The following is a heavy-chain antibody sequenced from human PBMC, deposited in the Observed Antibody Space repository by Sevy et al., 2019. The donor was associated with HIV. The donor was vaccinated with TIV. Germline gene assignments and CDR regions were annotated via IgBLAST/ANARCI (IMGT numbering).Heavy chain of an antibody. CDR1: GYTFTSYG. CDR2: ISAYNGNT. D-gene: IGHD3-10*01. Sequence: ASVKVSCKASGYTFTSYGISWVRQAPGQGLEWMGWISAYNGNTNYAQKLQGRVTMTTDTSTSTAYMELRSLRSDDTAVYYCARDSIPLVQGVIITPYYYGMDVWGQGTTVIVSS. V-gene: IGHV1-18*01. J-gene: IGHJ6*02. CDR3: ARDSIPLVQGVIITPYYYGMDV.